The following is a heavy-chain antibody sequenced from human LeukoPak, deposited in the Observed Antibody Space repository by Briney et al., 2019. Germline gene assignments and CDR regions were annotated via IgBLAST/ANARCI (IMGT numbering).Heavy chain of an antibody. CDR1: GGSISSSSYY. D-gene: IGHD2-2*01. V-gene: IGHV4-39*01. Sequence: PSETLSLTCTVSGGSISSSSYYWGWIRQPPGKGLEWLGSIYYSGSTYYNPSLKSRVTISVDTSKNQFSLKLSSVTAADTAVYYCAGPYCSSTSCVPYWGQGTLVTVSS. CDR2: IYYSGST. J-gene: IGHJ4*02. CDR3: AGPYCSSTSCVPY.